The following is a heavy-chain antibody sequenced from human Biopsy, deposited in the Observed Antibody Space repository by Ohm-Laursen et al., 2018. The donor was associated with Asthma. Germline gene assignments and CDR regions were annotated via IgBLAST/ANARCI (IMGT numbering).Heavy chain of an antibody. CDR3: ARTHERWTSIQDDALDI. Sequence: SLRLSCTASGFTFSIYDIHWVRQAPGKGLEWVAVISYDGGNKFYGDSVKGRFTLSRDNSRNTLCLQMNSLRVEDTAIYYCARTHERWTSIQDDALDIWGQGTMVTVSS. CDR1: GFTFSIYD. D-gene: IGHD4-23*01. CDR2: ISYDGGNK. J-gene: IGHJ3*02. V-gene: IGHV3-30*03.